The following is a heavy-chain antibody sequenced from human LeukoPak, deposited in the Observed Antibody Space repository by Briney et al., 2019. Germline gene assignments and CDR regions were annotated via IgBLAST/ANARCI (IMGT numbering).Heavy chain of an antibody. Sequence: SVKVSCKASGGTFSSYAISWVRQAPGQWLEWMGRIIPILGIANYAQKFQGRVTITADKSTSTAYMELSSLRSEDTAVYYCARDPQRGYYGSGSWVDYWGQGTLVTVSS. D-gene: IGHD3-10*01. J-gene: IGHJ4*02. V-gene: IGHV1-69*04. CDR1: GGTFSSYA. CDR2: IIPILGIA. CDR3: ARDPQRGYYGSGSWVDY.